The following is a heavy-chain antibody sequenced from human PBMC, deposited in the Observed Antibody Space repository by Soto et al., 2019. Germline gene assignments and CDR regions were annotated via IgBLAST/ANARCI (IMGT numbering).Heavy chain of an antibody. CDR1: GFTFSSYE. Sequence: EVQLVESGGGLVQPGGSLRLSCAASGFTFSSYEMNWVRQAPGKGLEWVSYISSSGSTIYYADSVKGRFTISRDNAKNSLYLQMNSLRAEDTAVYYCARPAWGSGYSFDYWGQGTLVTVSS. CDR2: ISSSGSTI. CDR3: ARPAWGSGYSFDY. V-gene: IGHV3-48*03. D-gene: IGHD3-22*01. J-gene: IGHJ4*02.